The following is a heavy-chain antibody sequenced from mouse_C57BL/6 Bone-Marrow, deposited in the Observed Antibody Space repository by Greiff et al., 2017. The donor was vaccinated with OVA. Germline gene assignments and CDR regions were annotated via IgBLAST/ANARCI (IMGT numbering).Heavy chain of an antibody. V-gene: IGHV1-64*01. CDR1: GYTFTSYW. J-gene: IGHJ3*01. CDR3: ARLYFSASLAY. CDR2: IHPNSGST. D-gene: IGHD1-1*01. Sequence: QVQLQQPGAELVKPGASVKLSCKASGYTFTSYWMHWVKQRPGQGLEWIGMIHPNSGSTNYNEKFKSKATLTVDKSSSTAYMQLSSLTSEDSAVYYSARLYFSASLAYRGQGALGTVSA.